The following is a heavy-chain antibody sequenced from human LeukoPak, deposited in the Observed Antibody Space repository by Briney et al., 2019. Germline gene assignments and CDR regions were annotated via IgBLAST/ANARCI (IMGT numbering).Heavy chain of an antibody. CDR3: ARAAYSSSWPDY. J-gene: IGHJ4*02. Sequence: SQTLSLTCTVSGGSISSGSYYWSWIRQPAGKGLEWIGYIYYSGSTNYNPSLKSRVTISVDTSKNQFSLKLSSVTAADTAVYYCARAAYSSSWPDYWGQGTLVTVSS. D-gene: IGHD6-13*01. CDR2: IYYSGST. CDR1: GGSISSGSYY. V-gene: IGHV4-61*10.